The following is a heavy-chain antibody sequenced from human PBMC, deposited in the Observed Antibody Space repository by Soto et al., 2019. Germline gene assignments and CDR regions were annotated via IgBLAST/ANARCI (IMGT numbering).Heavy chain of an antibody. CDR1: GFSFRSYA. D-gene: IGHD1-26*01. CDR3: ADGGRYPYY. V-gene: IGHV3-23*01. CDR2: ISAGGDGT. J-gene: IGHJ4*02. Sequence: GGSLRLSCAASGFSFRSYAMGWVRQAPGKGLNWVSSISAGGDGTYYADSVKGRFTISRDNSKNTVYLQMTRLRADDTAVYYCADGGRYPYYWGPGTLVTVSS.